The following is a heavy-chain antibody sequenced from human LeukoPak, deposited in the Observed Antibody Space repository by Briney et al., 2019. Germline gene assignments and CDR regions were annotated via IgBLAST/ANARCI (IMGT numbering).Heavy chain of an antibody. J-gene: IGHJ3*02. CDR1: GGSINSGGYY. CDR2: IYYSGST. V-gene: IGHV4-31*03. D-gene: IGHD4-17*01. CDR3: ARKTTTGPTKAAFDI. Sequence: SQTLSLTCTVSGGSINSGGYYWSWIRQHPGKGLEWIGYIYYSGSTYYNPPLKSRVTMSVDTSKNQFSLKLSSVTAVDTAVYYCARKTTTGPTKAAFDIWGQGTMVTVTS.